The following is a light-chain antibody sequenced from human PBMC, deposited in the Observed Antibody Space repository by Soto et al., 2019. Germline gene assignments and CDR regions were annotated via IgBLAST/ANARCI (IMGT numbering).Light chain of an antibody. J-gene: IGLJ2*01. V-gene: IGLV2-14*01. CDR1: SSDVRGYNY. CDR3: SAYTITSAVV. Sequence: QPVLTQPASVSGSPGQSITISCTGTSSDVRGYNYVSWYQHHPGKAPKLIIYDVSNRPSGVSHRFSGSKSGNTASLTISGLQAEDEADYYCSAYTITSAVVFGGGTKLTVL. CDR2: DVS.